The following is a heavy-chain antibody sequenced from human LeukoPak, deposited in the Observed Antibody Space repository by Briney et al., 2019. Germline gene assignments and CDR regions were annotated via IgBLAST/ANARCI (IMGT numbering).Heavy chain of an antibody. V-gene: IGHV3-23*01. CDR3: AKDDRWLQFCC. CDR2: IIPSGHTT. J-gene: IGHJ4*02. D-gene: IGHD5-24*01. CDR1: GFTFSSHG. Sequence: QTGGSLRLSCVASGFTFSSHGMNWVRQAPGKGLEWVSGIIPSGHTTYYADSVRGRFTISRDNSRNTVYLQMDSLRAEDTAVYYCAKDDRWLQFCCWGQGTLVTVSA.